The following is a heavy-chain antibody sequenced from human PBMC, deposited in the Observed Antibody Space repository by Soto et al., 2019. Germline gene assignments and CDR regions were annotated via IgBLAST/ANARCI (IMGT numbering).Heavy chain of an antibody. CDR2: PRDKAQGYST. CDR3: TTDLWRIAVVVGSTGYFNP. CDR1: GFTLSDHY. V-gene: IGHV3-72*01. Sequence: GGSLRLSCAGSGFTLSDHYIDWVRQAPGKGLEWVGRPRDKAQGYSTAYAASVKGRFTTSRDESKNSVYLQMNSLKTEDTAVYYCTTDLWRIAVVVGSTGYFNPWGQGTPVTVSS. D-gene: IGHD2-15*01. J-gene: IGHJ5*02.